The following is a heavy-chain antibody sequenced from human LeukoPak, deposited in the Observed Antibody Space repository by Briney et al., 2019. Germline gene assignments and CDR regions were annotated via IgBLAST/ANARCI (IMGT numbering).Heavy chain of an antibody. CDR3: ARTRRWLQLGFDY. CDR1: GGSISSYS. J-gene: IGHJ4*02. V-gene: IGHV4-59*01. D-gene: IGHD5-24*01. Sequence: LSGTLSLTCTVSGGSISSYSWSWIRQSPGKGLEWIGYIYHSGSINYNPSLKSRITISIATSKNQFSLKLSSVTAADTAVYYCARTRRWLQLGFDYWGQGTLVTVSA. CDR2: IYHSGSI.